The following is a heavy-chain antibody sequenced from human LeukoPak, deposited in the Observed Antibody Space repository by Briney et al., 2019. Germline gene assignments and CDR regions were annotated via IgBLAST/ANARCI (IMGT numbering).Heavy chain of an antibody. D-gene: IGHD3-3*01. J-gene: IGHJ3*02. Sequence: GGSLRLSCSASGFTFSSYWMHWVRQAPGKGLVWVSRINTDGSSTSYADSVKGRFTISRDNAKNTLYLQMNSLRAEDTAVYYCARDRKSLRFLEWTDAFDIWGQGTMVTVSS. CDR3: ARDRKSLRFLEWTDAFDI. CDR2: INTDGSST. CDR1: GFTFSSYW. V-gene: IGHV3-74*01.